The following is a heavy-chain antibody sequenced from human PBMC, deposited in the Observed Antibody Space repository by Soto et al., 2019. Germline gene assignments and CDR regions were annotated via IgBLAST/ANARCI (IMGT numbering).Heavy chain of an antibody. CDR2: ISGSGGST. V-gene: IGHV3-23*01. D-gene: IGHD6-13*01. CDR3: EKDQGSSWYEIDY. J-gene: IGHJ4*02. CDR1: GFTFSNYA. Sequence: EVQLLESGGGLVQPGGSLRLSCAASGFTFSNYAVTWVRQAPGKGLEWVSTISGSGGSTYYADSVKGRFTISRDNSKNTRYLQMNSLRAEDTAVYYCEKDQGSSWYEIDYWGQGTLVTVSS.